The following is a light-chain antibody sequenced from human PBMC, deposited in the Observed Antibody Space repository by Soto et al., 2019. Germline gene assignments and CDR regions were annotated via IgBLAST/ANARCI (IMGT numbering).Light chain of an antibody. J-gene: IGKJ1*01. V-gene: IGKV3-15*01. Sequence: EGFIAHYQASLSVSAWRMCTLSCVASQSVNSNLAWYQQKLGQAPRVLIYGASTRATGIPARFSGSGSGTEFILSISSLQSEDFAVYYCQHYNTWPWTFGQVTIVDIK. CDR3: QHYNTWPWT. CDR2: GAS. CDR1: QSVNSN.